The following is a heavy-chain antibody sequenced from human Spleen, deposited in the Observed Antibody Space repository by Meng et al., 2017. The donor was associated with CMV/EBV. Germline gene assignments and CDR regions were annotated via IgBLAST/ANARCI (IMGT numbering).Heavy chain of an antibody. CDR1: GFTFSSYG. CDR2: IRYDGSNK. D-gene: IGHD3-9*01. Sequence: GGSLRLSCAASGFTFSSYGMHWVRQAPGKGLEWVAFIRYDGSNKYYADSVKGRFTISRDNSKNTLYLQMNSLRAEDTAVYYCAKDHGSYYDILTGYVAPSYGMDVWGQGTTVIVSS. CDR3: AKDHGSYYDILTGYVAPSYGMDV. J-gene: IGHJ6*02. V-gene: IGHV3-30*02.